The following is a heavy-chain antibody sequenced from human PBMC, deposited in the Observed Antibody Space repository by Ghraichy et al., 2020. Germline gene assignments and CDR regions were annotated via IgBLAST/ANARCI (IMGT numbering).Heavy chain of an antibody. CDR1: GYTFTGYY. Sequence: ASVKVSCKASGYTFTGYYMHWVRQAPGQGLEWMGWINPNSGGTNYAQKFQGRVTMTRDTSISTAYMELSRLRSDDTAVYYCARSCSSTSCYNWGPDYWGQGTLVTVSS. CDR3: ARSCSSTSCYNWGPDY. V-gene: IGHV1-2*02. J-gene: IGHJ4*02. D-gene: IGHD2-2*02. CDR2: INPNSGGT.